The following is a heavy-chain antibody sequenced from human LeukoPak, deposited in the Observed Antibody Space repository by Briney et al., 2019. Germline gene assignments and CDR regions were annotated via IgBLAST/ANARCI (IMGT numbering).Heavy chain of an antibody. CDR1: GGSISSYY. J-gene: IGHJ3*02. Sequence: SETLSLTCTVSGGSISSYYWSWIRQPPGKGLEWIGYIYYSGSTNYNPSLKSRVTISVGTSKNQFSLKLSSVTAADTAVYYCARDRSYYDSSGYYSDAFDIWGQGTMVTVS. D-gene: IGHD3-22*01. CDR3: ARDRSYYDSSGYYSDAFDI. CDR2: IYYSGST. V-gene: IGHV4-59*01.